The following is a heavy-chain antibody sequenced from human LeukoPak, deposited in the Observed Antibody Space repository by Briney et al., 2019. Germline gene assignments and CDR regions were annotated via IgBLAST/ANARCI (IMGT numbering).Heavy chain of an antibody. J-gene: IGHJ6*03. CDR2: ICSSRSTI. V-gene: IGHV3-48*01. CDR1: GFTFSSYS. D-gene: IGHD6-13*01. CDR3: ASVTGEYSSPWYYYYYMDV. Sequence: GGSLRLSCAASGFTFSSYSMNWVRQAPGKGLEWVSYICSSRSTIYYADSVKGRFTISRDNSKNSLYLQMNSLRAEDTAVYYCASVTGEYSSPWYYYYYMDVWGKGTPVTVSS.